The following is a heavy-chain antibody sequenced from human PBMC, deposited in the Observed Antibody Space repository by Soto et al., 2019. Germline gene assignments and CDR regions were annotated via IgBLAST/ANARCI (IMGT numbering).Heavy chain of an antibody. D-gene: IGHD3-10*01. Sequence: ASVKVSCKASGYTLTSYYMHWVRQAPGQGLEWMGIINPSGGSTSYAQKFQGIVTMTRDTSTSTVYMELSSLRSEDTAVYYCAVPYGSGSYTYYYYYGMDVWGQGTTVTVS. CDR2: INPSGGST. CDR3: AVPYGSGSYTYYYYYGMDV. V-gene: IGHV1-46*01. J-gene: IGHJ6*02. CDR1: GYTLTSYY.